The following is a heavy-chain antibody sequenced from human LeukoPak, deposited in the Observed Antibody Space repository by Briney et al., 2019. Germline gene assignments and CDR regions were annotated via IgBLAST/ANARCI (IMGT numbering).Heavy chain of an antibody. CDR1: GFTFSAST. D-gene: IGHD5-18*01. V-gene: IGHV3-73*01. CDR2: IRSKPNSYAT. CDR3: TTVDTIMV. J-gene: IGHJ4*02. Sequence: GGSLRLSCAASGFTFSASTMHWVRQASGEGLEWVGRIRSKPNSYATAYAASVKGRFTISRDDSKNTAYLQMNSLETEDTAVYYCTTVDTIMVWGQGTLVTVSS.